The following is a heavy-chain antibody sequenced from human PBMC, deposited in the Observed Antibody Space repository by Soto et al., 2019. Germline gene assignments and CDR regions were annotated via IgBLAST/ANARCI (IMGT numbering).Heavy chain of an antibody. Sequence: PSETLSLTCTVSGGSITTYQWSWIRQPPGKGLEWIGGYSGFTDYNPSLESRATISVDHSKNQFSLTLRSVTAADTAVYYCVRGPGYYFDYWGQGTLVTVSS. CDR2: YSGFT. CDR3: VRGPGYYFDY. J-gene: IGHJ4*02. D-gene: IGHD2-15*01. CDR1: GGSITTYQ. V-gene: IGHV4-59*01.